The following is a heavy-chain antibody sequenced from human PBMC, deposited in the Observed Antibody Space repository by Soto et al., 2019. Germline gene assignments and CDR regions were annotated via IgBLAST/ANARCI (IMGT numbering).Heavy chain of an antibody. CDR3: ARDTGAGLCAY. CDR1: GYTFTSYG. J-gene: IGHJ4*02. D-gene: IGHD1-1*01. CDR2: ISGSTGKT. Sequence: QVQLVQSGAEVKKPGASVKVSCKTSGYTFTSYGITWVRQAPGQGLEWMGWISGSTGKTNYAQRFQGSVTITTDTSTSTSYMELRSLRPADTAVYYCARDTGAGLCAYWGQGTLVTVSS. V-gene: IGHV1-18*01.